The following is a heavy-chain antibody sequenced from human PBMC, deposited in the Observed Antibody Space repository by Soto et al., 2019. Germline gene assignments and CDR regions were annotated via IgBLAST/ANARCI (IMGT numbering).Heavy chain of an antibody. J-gene: IGHJ6*03. D-gene: IGHD6-6*01. Sequence: EVQLLESGGGLVQPGGSLRLSCAASGFTFSSYAMSWVRQAPGKGLEWVSAISGSGVSTYYAESVKGRFTISRDNSKNTLYLQMNSLRAEDTAVYYCAKGGAYSSSSPYYYYYYMDVWGKGTTVTVSS. V-gene: IGHV3-23*01. CDR2: ISGSGVST. CDR3: AKGGAYSSSSPYYYYYYMDV. CDR1: GFTFSSYA.